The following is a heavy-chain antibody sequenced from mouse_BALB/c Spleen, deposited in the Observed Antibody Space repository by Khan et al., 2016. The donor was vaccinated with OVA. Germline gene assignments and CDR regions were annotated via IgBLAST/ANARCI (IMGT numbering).Heavy chain of an antibody. V-gene: IGHV2-6-5*01. CDR1: GFSLTDYG. Sequence: QVQLKESGPGLVAPSQSLSITCTVSGFSLTDYGVSWIRQPPGKGLEWLGLIWGGGSTSYNSVLKSRLSISKDNSKSQVFLKMNSLQTDDTAMYYCAKLLWSHYYAMDYWGQGTSVTVSS. J-gene: IGHJ4*01. D-gene: IGHD1-1*02. CDR2: IWGGGST. CDR3: AKLLWSHYYAMDY.